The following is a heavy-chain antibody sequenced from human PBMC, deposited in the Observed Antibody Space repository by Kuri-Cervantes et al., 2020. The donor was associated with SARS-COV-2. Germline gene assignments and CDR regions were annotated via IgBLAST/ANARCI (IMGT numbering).Heavy chain of an antibody. Sequence: SVKVSCKASGGTFSSAIISWVRQAPGQGLEWMGGIMPALGMPNYAQKFRGRVTMTRDTSISTAYMELRSLRSEDTAIYYCARALYYYGSGRIDAFDIWGQGTMVTVSS. V-gene: IGHV1-69*10. CDR1: GGTFSSAI. D-gene: IGHD3-10*01. J-gene: IGHJ3*02. CDR3: ARALYYYGSGRIDAFDI. CDR2: IMPALGMP.